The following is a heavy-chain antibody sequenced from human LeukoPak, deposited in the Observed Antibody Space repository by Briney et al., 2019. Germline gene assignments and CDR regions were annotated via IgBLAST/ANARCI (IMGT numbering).Heavy chain of an antibody. CDR1: GYSFTSYW. CDR2: IYPGDSDT. D-gene: IGHD4-17*01. CDR3: ARKTGFRRVTTLRYNWFDP. J-gene: IGHJ5*02. Sequence: GESLKISCKGSGYSFTSYWIGWVRQMPGKGLEWMGIIYPGDSDTRYSPSFQGQVTISADKSISTAYLQWSSLKASDTAMYYCARKTGFRRVTTLRYNWFDPWGQGTLVTVSS. V-gene: IGHV5-51*01.